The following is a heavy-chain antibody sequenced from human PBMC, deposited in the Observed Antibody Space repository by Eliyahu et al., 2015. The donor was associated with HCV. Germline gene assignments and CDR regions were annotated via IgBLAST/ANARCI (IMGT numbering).Heavy chain of an antibody. Sequence: QVTLRESGPALVKPNQTLTLTCTFSGFSLSTTGMCVTWIRQPPGKALEWLALIGWDEQKYYKTSLKTRLTISKDTSKNQVVLTMTNVDPVDTATYYCARAPNGDYGGRGQYFFDSWGQGTLVTVSS. D-gene: IGHD4-17*01. CDR2: IGWDEQK. J-gene: IGHJ4*02. V-gene: IGHV2-70*01. CDR1: GFSLSTTGMC. CDR3: ARAPNGDYGGRGQYFFDS.